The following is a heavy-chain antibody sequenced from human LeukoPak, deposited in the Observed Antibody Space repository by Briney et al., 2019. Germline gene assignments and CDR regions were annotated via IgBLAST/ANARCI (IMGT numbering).Heavy chain of an antibody. J-gene: IGHJ6*02. CDR3: ARDRWELPHYYYYGLDV. Sequence: GGSLRLSCAASGFTFSSYSMNWVRQAPGKGLEWVSSISSSSSYIYYADSVKGRFTISRDNAKNSLYLRMNSLRADDTAVYYCARDRWELPHYYYYGLDVWGQGTTVTVSS. V-gene: IGHV3-21*01. CDR1: GFTFSSYS. CDR2: ISSSSSYI. D-gene: IGHD1-26*01.